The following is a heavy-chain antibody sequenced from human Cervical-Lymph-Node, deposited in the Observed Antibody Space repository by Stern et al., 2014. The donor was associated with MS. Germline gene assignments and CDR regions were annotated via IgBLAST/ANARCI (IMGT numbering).Heavy chain of an antibody. CDR2: ISSSSSYI. Sequence: EMQLVESGGGLVKPGGSLRLSCAASGFTFSSYSMNWVRQAPGQGLEWVSSISSSSSYIYYADSVKGRFTISRDNAKNSLYLQMNSLRAEDTAVYYCARFRGGDYYGMDVWGQGTTVTVSS. CDR3: ARFRGGDYYGMDV. V-gene: IGHV3-21*01. D-gene: IGHD3-10*01. J-gene: IGHJ6*02. CDR1: GFTFSSYS.